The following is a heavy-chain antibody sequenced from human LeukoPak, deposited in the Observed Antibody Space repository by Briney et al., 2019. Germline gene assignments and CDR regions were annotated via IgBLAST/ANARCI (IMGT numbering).Heavy chain of an antibody. CDR3: AREKMRRYSYGYAH. V-gene: IGHV4-34*01. Sequence: SETLSLTCAVYGGSFSGYYWSWIRQPPGKGLEWIGEINHRGSTNYNSSLKSRVTISVDTSKNQFSLKVSSVTAADTAVYYCAREKMRRYSYGYAHWGQGTLATVSS. CDR1: GGSFSGYY. J-gene: IGHJ4*02. D-gene: IGHD5-18*01. CDR2: INHRGST.